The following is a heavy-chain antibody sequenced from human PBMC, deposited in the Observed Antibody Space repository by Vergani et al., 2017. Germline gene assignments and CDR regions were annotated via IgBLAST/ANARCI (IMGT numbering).Heavy chain of an antibody. J-gene: IGHJ4*02. Sequence: QVQLQESGPGLVKPSETLSLTCTVSGGSISSYYWSWIRQPPGKGLEWIGYIYYSGSTNYNPSLKSRVTISVDTSKNQFSLKVSSVTAADTAVYYCARGYGRQEFDYWGQGTLVTVSS. CDR2: IYYSGST. CDR1: GGSISSYY. CDR3: ARGYGRQEFDY. D-gene: IGHD5-18*01. V-gene: IGHV4-59*01.